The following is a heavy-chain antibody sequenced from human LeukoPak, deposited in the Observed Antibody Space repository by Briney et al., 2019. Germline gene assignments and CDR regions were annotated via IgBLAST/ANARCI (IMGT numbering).Heavy chain of an antibody. CDR1: GGSLSGYC. J-gene: IGHJ3*02. Sequence: SETLSLTCAVYGGSLSGYCWSWIRQPPGKGLEWIGEINHSGSTNYNPSLKSRVTISVDTSKNQFSLKLSSVTAADTAVYYCARELERLGDAFDIWGQGTMVTVSS. CDR2: INHSGST. D-gene: IGHD1-1*01. CDR3: ARELERLGDAFDI. V-gene: IGHV4-34*01.